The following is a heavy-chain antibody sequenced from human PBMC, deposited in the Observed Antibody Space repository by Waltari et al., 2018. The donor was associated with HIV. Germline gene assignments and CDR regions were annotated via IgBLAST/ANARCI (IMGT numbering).Heavy chain of an antibody. D-gene: IGHD1-26*01. J-gene: IGHJ5*02. CDR1: GYSFTSYW. CDR3: ARQELDGAWPEGLDP. CDR2: IYPGDSDT. Sequence: EVQLVQSGAEVKKPGESLKISCKGSGYSFTSYWSGWVRQMPGKGLEWMGIIYPGDSDTRYSPSFQGQVTISADKSINTAYLQWSSLKASDTAMYYCARQELDGAWPEGLDPWGQGTLVTVSS. V-gene: IGHV5-51*01.